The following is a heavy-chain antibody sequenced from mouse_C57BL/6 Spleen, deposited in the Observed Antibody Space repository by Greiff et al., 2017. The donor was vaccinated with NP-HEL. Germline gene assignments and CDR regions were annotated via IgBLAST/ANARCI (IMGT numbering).Heavy chain of an antibody. CDR1: GYAFSSSW. CDR2: IYPGAGDS. J-gene: IGHJ2*01. V-gene: IGHV1-82*01. D-gene: IGHD2-3*01. Sequence: QVQLQQSGPELVKPGASVKISCKASGYAFSSSWMNWVKQRPGKGLEWIGRIYPGAGDSNYNGKFKGKAPLTAAKSSSTAYMQLSSLTSETSAVYFCAREEWYGYYGYFDYWGQGTTLTVSS. CDR3: AREEWYGYYGYFDY.